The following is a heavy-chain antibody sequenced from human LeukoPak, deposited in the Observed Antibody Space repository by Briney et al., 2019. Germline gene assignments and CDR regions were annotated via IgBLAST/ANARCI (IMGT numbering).Heavy chain of an antibody. CDR1: GGSISSGGYY. Sequence: SQTLSLTCTVSGGSISSGGYYWSWIRQPPGKGLEWIGYIYYSGSTNYNPSLKSRVTISVDTSKNQFSLKLSSVTAADTAVYYCARSGSSWYESGYFQHWGQGTLVTVSS. V-gene: IGHV4-61*08. J-gene: IGHJ1*01. CDR2: IYYSGST. D-gene: IGHD6-13*01. CDR3: ARSGSSWYESGYFQH.